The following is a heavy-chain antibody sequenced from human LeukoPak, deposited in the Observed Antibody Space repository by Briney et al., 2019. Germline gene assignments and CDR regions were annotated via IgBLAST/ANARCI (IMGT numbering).Heavy chain of an antibody. CDR1: GFTFSSYG. CDR2: IWYGGSNK. D-gene: IGHD1-26*01. Sequence: PGRSLRLSCAASGFTFSSYGMHWVRQAPGKGLEWVAVIWYGGSNKYYADSVKGRFTISRDNSKNTLYLQMNSLRTEDTALYYCARDSPRVLSGDFLYYFDYWGQGALVTVSS. CDR3: ARDSPRVLSGDFLYYFDY. V-gene: IGHV3-33*08. J-gene: IGHJ4*02.